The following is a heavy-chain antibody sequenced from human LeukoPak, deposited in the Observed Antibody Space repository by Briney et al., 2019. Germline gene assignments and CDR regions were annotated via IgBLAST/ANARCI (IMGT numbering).Heavy chain of an antibody. J-gene: IGHJ4*02. CDR1: GGSISSYY. Sequence: SETLSLTCTVSGGSISSYYWSWIWQPPGKGLEWIGYIYYSGSTNYNPSLKSRVTISVDTSKNQFSLKLSSVTAADTAVYYCARTQLAYCGGDCYSNYFDYWGQGTLVTVSS. V-gene: IGHV4-59*01. D-gene: IGHD2-21*02. CDR2: IYYSGST. CDR3: ARTQLAYCGGDCYSNYFDY.